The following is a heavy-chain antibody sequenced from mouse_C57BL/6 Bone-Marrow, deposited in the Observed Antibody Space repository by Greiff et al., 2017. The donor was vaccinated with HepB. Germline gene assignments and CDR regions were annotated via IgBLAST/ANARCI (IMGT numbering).Heavy chain of an antibody. CDR1: GYTFTSYW. CDR3: ARGATVVAHWYFDV. Sequence: QVQLQQPGAELVRPGSSVKLSCKASGYTFTSYWMHWVKQRPIQGLEWIGNIDPSDSETHYNQKFKDKATLTVDKSSSTAYMQRSSLTSEDSAVYYCARGATVVAHWYFDVWGTGTTVTVSS. D-gene: IGHD1-1*01. CDR2: IDPSDSET. J-gene: IGHJ1*03. V-gene: IGHV1-52*01.